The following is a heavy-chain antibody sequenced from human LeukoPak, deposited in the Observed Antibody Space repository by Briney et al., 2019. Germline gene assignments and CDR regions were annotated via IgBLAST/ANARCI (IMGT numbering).Heavy chain of an antibody. CDR1: GFTSSSYE. Sequence: GRTLRLSCAASGFTSSSYEMNWVRQAPGTGLEWGSYISSSGSTIYYADSVKGRFTISRDNAKNSLYLQMNSLRAEDTAVYYCARAGSGRSPDWFDPWGQGTLVTVSS. J-gene: IGHJ5*02. V-gene: IGHV3-48*03. CDR2: ISSSGSTI. D-gene: IGHD1-26*01. CDR3: ARAGSGRSPDWFDP.